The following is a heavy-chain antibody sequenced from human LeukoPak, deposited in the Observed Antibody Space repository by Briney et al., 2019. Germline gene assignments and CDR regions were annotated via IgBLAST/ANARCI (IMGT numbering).Heavy chain of an antibody. J-gene: IGHJ4*02. D-gene: IGHD2-8*01. Sequence: ASVKVSCKASGYTFTSYDINWVRQATGQGLEWMGGMNPNGGNTGYAQKFQGRVTITRNTSISTAYMELSSLRSEDTAVYYCARADCTNGVCYTYGIVYWGQGTLVTVSS. CDR2: MNPNGGNT. V-gene: IGHV1-8*03. CDR3: ARADCTNGVCYTYGIVY. CDR1: GYTFTSYD.